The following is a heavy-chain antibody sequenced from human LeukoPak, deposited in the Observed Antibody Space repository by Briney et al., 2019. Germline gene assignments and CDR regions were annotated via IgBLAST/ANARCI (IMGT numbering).Heavy chain of an antibody. V-gene: IGHV3-21*01. CDR1: GFTFSSYS. D-gene: IGHD2-2*01. CDR2: ISSSSSYI. J-gene: IGHJ3*02. CDR3: ARAFFCSSTSCYWPDAFDI. Sequence: PGGSLRLSCAASGFTFSSYSMNWVRQAPGKGLEWVSSISSSSSYIYYADSVKGRFTISRDNAKNSLYLQMNSLRAEDTAVYYCARAFFCSSTSCYWPDAFDIWGQGTMVTVSS.